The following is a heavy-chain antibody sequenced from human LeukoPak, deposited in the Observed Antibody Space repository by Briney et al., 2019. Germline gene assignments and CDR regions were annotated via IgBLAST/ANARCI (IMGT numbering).Heavy chain of an antibody. CDR2: ISGSGGST. V-gene: IGHV3-23*01. Sequence: GGSLRLSCAASGFTFSSYAMSWVRQAPGKGLEWVSAISGSGGSTYYADSVKGRFTISRDNSKNTLYLQMNSLRAEDTAVYYCATKEYAEKRITIFGVVTDYFDYWGQGTLVTVSS. D-gene: IGHD3-3*01. CDR3: ATKEYAEKRITIFGVVTDYFDY. J-gene: IGHJ4*02. CDR1: GFTFSSYA.